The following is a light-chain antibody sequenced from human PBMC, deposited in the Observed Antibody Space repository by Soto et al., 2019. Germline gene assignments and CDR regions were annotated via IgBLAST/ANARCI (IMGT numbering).Light chain of an antibody. CDR2: GAS. CDR1: QSVSGN. V-gene: IGKV3-15*01. Sequence: ETVMTQSPPTLSVFPGERATLSCSASQSVSGNLSWYQQKPGQAPRLLIYGASTRATGIPARFSGSGSGTEFTLTINSLQPEDLATYYCLQVNNFPRTFGQGTKVDIK. J-gene: IGKJ1*01. CDR3: LQVNNFPRT.